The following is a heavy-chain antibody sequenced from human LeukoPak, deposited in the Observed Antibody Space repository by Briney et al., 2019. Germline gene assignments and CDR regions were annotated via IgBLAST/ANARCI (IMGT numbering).Heavy chain of an antibody. CDR1: GFTFSSYS. Sequence: GGSLRLSCAASGFTFSSYSMNWVRQAPGKGLEWVSSISSSSSYIYYADSVKGRFTISRDNAKNTLYLQMNSLRAEDTAVYYCARSAGTTFDYWGQGTLVTVSS. J-gene: IGHJ4*02. V-gene: IGHV3-21*01. CDR3: ARSAGTTFDY. CDR2: ISSSSSYI. D-gene: IGHD1-7*01.